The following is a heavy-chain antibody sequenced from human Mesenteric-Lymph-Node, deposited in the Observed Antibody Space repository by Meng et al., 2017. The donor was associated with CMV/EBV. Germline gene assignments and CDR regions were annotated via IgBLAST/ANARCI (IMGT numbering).Heavy chain of an antibody. Sequence: GGSLRLSCAASGFTFSSYAFHWVRQAPGKGLQWVAVISPDGTNKWYTDSVKGRFSISRDNSKTPVVLQMSNLRPDDTGVYYCARERMVGAVLEAPHWGRGTLVTVSS. CDR3: ARERMVGAVLEAPH. J-gene: IGHJ4*02. V-gene: IGHV3-30*04. D-gene: IGHD2-15*01. CDR2: ISPDGTNK. CDR1: GFTFSSYA.